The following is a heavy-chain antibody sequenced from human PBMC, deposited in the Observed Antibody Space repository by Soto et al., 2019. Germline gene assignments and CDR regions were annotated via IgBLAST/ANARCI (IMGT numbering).Heavy chain of an antibody. CDR1: GFTFSSYS. CDR2: ISSSSSTI. CDR3: AKDRHPDGIWTFDF. V-gene: IGHV3-48*02. D-gene: IGHD3-9*01. J-gene: IGHJ4*02. Sequence: PGGSLRLSCAASGFTFSSYSMNWVRQAPGKGLEWVSYISSSSSTIYYADSVKGRFTISRDNAKNSLYLQMNSLRDEDTAIYYCAKDRHPDGIWTFDFWGQGTLVTVSS.